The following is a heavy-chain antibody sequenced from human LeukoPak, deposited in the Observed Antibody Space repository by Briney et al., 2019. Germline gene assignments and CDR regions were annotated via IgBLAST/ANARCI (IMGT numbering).Heavy chain of an antibody. D-gene: IGHD2-2*02. CDR2: ISGSGGST. CDR1: GFTLSSYA. CDR3: ARNGCSSTNCYIFLGDWYFDL. V-gene: IGHV3-23*01. Sequence: GGSLGLSCAASGFTLSSYAMSWVRQAPGKGLEWVSAISGSGGSTYYADSVKGRFTISRDNSKNTLYLQMNSLGAEDTAVYYCARNGCSSTNCYIFLGDWYFDLRGRGTLVTVSS. J-gene: IGHJ2*01.